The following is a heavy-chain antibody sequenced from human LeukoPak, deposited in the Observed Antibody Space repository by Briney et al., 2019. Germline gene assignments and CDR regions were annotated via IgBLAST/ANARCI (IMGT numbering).Heavy chain of an antibody. D-gene: IGHD3-9*01. CDR2: VSASGDST. Sequence: PGGSLRLSCAASGFTFSSYAMSWVRQAPGKGLAWISTVSASGDSTSYADSVKGRFTISRDNSKNTLYLQMNSLRAEDTAVYYCAKEFHYDILTGSIPSFDYWGQGTLVTVSS. V-gene: IGHV3-23*01. CDR1: GFTFSSYA. CDR3: AKEFHYDILTGSIPSFDY. J-gene: IGHJ4*02.